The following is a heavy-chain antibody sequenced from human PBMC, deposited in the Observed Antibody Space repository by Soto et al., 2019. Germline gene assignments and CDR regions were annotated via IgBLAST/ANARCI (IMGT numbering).Heavy chain of an antibody. Sequence: ASMKVSCKVSGYTLTELSMHWVRQAPGKGLEWMGGFDPEDGETIYAQKFQGRVTMTEDTSTDTAYMELSSLKTEDTAVYYCARYEYSSSSIYFDYWGQGTLVTVSS. D-gene: IGHD6-6*01. CDR1: GYTLTELS. CDR2: FDPEDGET. J-gene: IGHJ4*02. CDR3: ARYEYSSSSIYFDY. V-gene: IGHV1-24*01.